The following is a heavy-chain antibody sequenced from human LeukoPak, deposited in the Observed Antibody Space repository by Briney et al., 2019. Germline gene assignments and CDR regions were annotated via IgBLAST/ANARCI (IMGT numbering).Heavy chain of an antibody. D-gene: IGHD6-19*01. J-gene: IGHJ4*02. CDR2: ISNSGGST. CDR1: GFTFSSYA. CDR3: ARISSGWRLDY. V-gene: IGHV3-23*01. Sequence: PGGSLRLSCAASGFTFSSYAMSWVRQAPGKGLEWVSVISNSGGSTFYADSVKGRFTISRDNSKNTLYLQMNSLRAEDTAVYYCARISSGWRLDYWGQGTLVTVSS.